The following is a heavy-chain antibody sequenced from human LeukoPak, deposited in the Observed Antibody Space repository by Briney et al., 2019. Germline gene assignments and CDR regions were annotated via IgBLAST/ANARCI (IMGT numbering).Heavy chain of an antibody. V-gene: IGHV3-30-3*01. J-gene: IGHJ3*02. CDR3: AKEVGASTRARGDI. CDR1: GFTFSSYA. Sequence: GGSLRPSCAASGFTFSSYAMHWVRQAPGKGLEWVAVISYDASNKYYTDSVKGRFTISRDNSENTLSLQMNSLRGEDTAVYYCAKEVGASTRARGDIWGQGTMVTVSS. D-gene: IGHD1-26*01. CDR2: ISYDASNK.